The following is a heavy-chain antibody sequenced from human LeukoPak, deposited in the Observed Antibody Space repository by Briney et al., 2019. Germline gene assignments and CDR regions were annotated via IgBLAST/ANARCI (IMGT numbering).Heavy chain of an antibody. J-gene: IGHJ6*02. CDR3: ARVERGYYYYGMDV. CDR1: GFTFSSYW. Sequence: TGGSLRLSCAASGFTFSSYWMSWVRQAPGKGLEWVANIKQDGSEKYYVDSVKGRFTISRDNAKNSLYLQMNSLRAEDTAVYYCARVERGYYYYGMDVWGQGTTVTVSS. CDR2: IKQDGSEK. V-gene: IGHV3-7*01.